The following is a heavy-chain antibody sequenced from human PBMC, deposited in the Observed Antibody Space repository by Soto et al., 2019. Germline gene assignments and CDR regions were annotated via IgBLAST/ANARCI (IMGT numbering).Heavy chain of an antibody. CDR3: ARDSGSYINWFDP. CDR1: GFTVSSNY. CDR2: IYSGGST. J-gene: IGHJ5*02. V-gene: IGHV3-53*01. Sequence: GGSLRLSCAASGFTVSSNYMSWVRQAPGKGLEWVSVIYSGGSTYYADSVKGRFTISRDNSKKTLYPQMNSLRAEDTAVYYCARDSGSYINWFDPWGQGTLVTVSS. D-gene: IGHD1-26*01.